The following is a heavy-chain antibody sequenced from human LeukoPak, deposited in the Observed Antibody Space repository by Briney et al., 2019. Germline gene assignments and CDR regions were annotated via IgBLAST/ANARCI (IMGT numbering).Heavy chain of an antibody. CDR3: ASDLGYCSSTSCRTMGYYYYYGMGV. V-gene: IGHV3-30-3*01. J-gene: IGHJ6*02. D-gene: IGHD2-2*01. CDR2: ISYDGSTK. Sequence: GGPLRLSCAASGFTFSSSFMHWVRQAPGKGLEWVAVISYDGSTKYYADSVKGRFTISRDNSKNTLYLQMNSLRAEDTAVYYCASDLGYCSSTSCRTMGYYYYYGMGVWGQGTTVTVSS. CDR1: GFTFSSSF.